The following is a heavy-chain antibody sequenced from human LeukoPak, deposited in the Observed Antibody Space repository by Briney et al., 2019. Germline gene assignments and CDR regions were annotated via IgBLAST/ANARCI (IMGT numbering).Heavy chain of an antibody. CDR1: GFTVSSNY. V-gene: IGHV3-53*01. CDR2: IYSGGST. D-gene: IGHD1-1*01. CDR3: ASWNPKSIPGYCFDY. J-gene: IGHJ4*02. Sequence: GGSLRLSCAASGFTVSSNYMSWVRQAPGKGLEWVSVIYSGGSTYYADSVKGRFTISRDNSKNTLYLQMNSLRAEDSAVYYCASWNPKSIPGYCFDYWGQGTLVTVSS.